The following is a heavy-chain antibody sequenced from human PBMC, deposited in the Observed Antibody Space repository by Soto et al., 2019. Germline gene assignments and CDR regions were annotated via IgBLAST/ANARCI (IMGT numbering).Heavy chain of an antibody. J-gene: IGHJ4*02. D-gene: IGHD3-16*02. CDR1: GGTFSSYA. CDR2: IIPIFGTA. CDR3: ARGYTGNFDY. Sequence: RASVKVSCKASGGTFSSYAISWVRQAPGQGLEWMGGIIPIFGTANYAQKFQGRVTITADESTSTAYMELSSLRSEDTAVYYCARGYTGNFDYWGQGTLVTVSS. V-gene: IGHV1-69*13.